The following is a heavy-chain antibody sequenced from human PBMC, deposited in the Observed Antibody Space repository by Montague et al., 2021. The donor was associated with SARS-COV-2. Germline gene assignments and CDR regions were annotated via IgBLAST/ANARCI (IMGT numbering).Heavy chain of an antibody. CDR3: ARGGSYRYVMDV. J-gene: IGHJ6*02. Sequence: SETLFLTCTVSGGSISSSSYYWGWIRQPPGKGLEWIGSIYYSGSTYYNPSLKSRVTISVDTSKNQFSLKLSSVTAADTAVYYCARGGSYRYVMDVWGQGTMVAVSS. V-gene: IGHV4-39*01. CDR1: GGSISSSSYY. CDR2: IYYSGST. D-gene: IGHD3-16*02.